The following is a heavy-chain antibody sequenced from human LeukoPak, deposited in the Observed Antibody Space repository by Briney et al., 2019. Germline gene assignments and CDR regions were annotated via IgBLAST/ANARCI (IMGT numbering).Heavy chain of an antibody. V-gene: IGHV3-23*01. CDR1: GFTFSSYA. Sequence: GGSLRLSCAASGFTFSSYATSWVRQAPGKGLEWVSAISGRGGSTDYAASVKGRFTISRDNSKNTLYLQMNSLRAEDTAVYYCAKRAYYYDSSGYYYYFDYWGQGTLVTVSS. CDR3: AKRAYYYDSSGYYYYFDY. D-gene: IGHD3-22*01. CDR2: ISGRGGST. J-gene: IGHJ4*02.